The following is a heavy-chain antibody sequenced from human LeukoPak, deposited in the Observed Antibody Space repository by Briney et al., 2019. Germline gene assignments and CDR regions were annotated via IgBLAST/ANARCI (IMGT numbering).Heavy chain of an antibody. Sequence: GGSLRLSCAASGFTFSNAWMSWVRQAPGKGLEWVGHIKSKTDGGTTDYTAPVKGRFTISRDDSKNTLYLQMNSLKTEDTAVYYCTTTVLQWFGGPRYYFDYWGQGTLVTVSS. J-gene: IGHJ4*02. CDR3: TTTVLQWFGGPRYYFDY. CDR2: IKSKTDGGTT. CDR1: GFTFSNAW. D-gene: IGHD3-10*01. V-gene: IGHV3-15*01.